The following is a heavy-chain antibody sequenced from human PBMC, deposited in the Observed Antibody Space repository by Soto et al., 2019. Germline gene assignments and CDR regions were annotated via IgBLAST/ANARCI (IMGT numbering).Heavy chain of an antibody. CDR1: GGSFSGYY. CDR3: ASLVLGYYYGMDV. Sequence: QVQLQQWGAGLLKPSETLSLTCAVYGGSFSGYYWSWIRQPPGKGLEWIGEINNSGSTNYNPSLKSRVTISVDTSKNQFSLKLSSVTAADTAVYYCASLVLGYYYGMDVWGQGTTVTVSS. J-gene: IGHJ6*02. V-gene: IGHV4-34*01. CDR2: INNSGST.